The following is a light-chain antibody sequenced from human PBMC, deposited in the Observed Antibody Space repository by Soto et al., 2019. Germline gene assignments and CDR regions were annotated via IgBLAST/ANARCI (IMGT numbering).Light chain of an antibody. V-gene: IGKV3-20*01. CDR1: QRVNRYY. J-gene: IGKJ1*01. Sequence: EIVLTQSPATLSLSPGERATLSCRASQRVNRYYLTWYQQKPGQAPRLLIYGTFNRATGIPDRFTGSGSGTDFTLTISRLEPEDFAVYYCQQYGSSGTFGQGTKVDIK. CDR2: GTF. CDR3: QQYGSSGT.